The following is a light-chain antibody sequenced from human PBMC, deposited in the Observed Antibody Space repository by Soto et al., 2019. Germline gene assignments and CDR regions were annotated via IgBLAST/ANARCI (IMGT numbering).Light chain of an antibody. CDR2: AAS. CDR3: QQSYSTPRSIT. CDR1: QSISSW. V-gene: IGKV1-39*01. Sequence: DIQMTQSPSTLSASVGDRVTITCRARQSISSWLAWYHQKPGKAPTLLLYAASSLQSGVPSRFSGSGSGTDFTLTISSLQPEDFATYYCQQSYSTPRSITFGQGTRLEIK. J-gene: IGKJ5*01.